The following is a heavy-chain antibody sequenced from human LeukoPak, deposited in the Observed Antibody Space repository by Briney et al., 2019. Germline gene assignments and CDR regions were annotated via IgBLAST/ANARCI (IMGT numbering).Heavy chain of an antibody. CDR3: AKLGGGADCDCKKGFDY. Sequence: GESLKISFQGSGYSFTSYWIGGVRQMPGKGLEWMGIIYPGDSDTRYSPSFQGQVTISSDKSISTAYLQWSSLKASDTAIYYCAKLGGGADCDCKKGFDYWGQGTLVTVSS. D-gene: IGHD2-21*01. V-gene: IGHV5-51*01. CDR2: IYPGDSDT. J-gene: IGHJ4*02. CDR1: GYSFTSYW.